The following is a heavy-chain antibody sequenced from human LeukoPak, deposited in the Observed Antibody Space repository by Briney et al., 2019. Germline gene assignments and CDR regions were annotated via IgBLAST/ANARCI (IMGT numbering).Heavy chain of an antibody. CDR2: ISAYNGNT. D-gene: IGHD2-2*01. V-gene: IGHV1-18*01. CDR1: GYTFTSYG. CDR3: ARAEQYQLLLH. J-gene: IGHJ4*02. Sequence: GASVKVSCKASGYTFTSYGITWVRQAPGQGLEWMGWISAYNGNTNYAQKLQGRVTTTTDTSTSTAYLDLRSLRSDDTAVYYCARAEQYQLLLHWGQGTLVTVSS.